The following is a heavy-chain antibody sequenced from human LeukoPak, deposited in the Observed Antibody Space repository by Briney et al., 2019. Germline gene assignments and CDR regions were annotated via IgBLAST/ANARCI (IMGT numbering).Heavy chain of an antibody. J-gene: IGHJ6*02. D-gene: IGHD3-3*01. Sequence: SETLSLTCSVSGSSISNYSRSWIRQPAGKGLEWIGRFYEGGSTKYNFSLKSRVTLSVDTSKNLFSLKLSSVAAADTAVYYCARERYDFWSGHDKGMDVWGQGTTVTVSS. CDR1: GSSISNYS. V-gene: IGHV4-4*07. CDR2: FYEGGST. CDR3: ARERYDFWSGHDKGMDV.